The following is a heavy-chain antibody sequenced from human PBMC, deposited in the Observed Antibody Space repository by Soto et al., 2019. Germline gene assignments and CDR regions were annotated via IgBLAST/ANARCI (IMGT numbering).Heavy chain of an antibody. CDR3: AKDKRPRYFDHTFDY. Sequence: EVQLVESGGGLVQPGRSLRLSCAASGFSFEDYAMHWVRQAPGKGLEWVSGISWDGDTLVYADSVKGRFTISRDNAKNSLFLQMNSVRAEDTALYFCAKDKRPRYFDHTFDYWGQGALVTVSS. CDR1: GFSFEDYA. V-gene: IGHV3-9*01. CDR2: ISWDGDTL. J-gene: IGHJ4*02. D-gene: IGHD3-22*01.